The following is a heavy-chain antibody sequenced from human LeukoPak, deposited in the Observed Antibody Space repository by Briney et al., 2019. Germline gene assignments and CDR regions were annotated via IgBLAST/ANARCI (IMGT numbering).Heavy chain of an antibody. J-gene: IGHJ4*02. V-gene: IGHV3-33*01. D-gene: IGHD5-12*01. CDR3: ARDSSVGYSGDDLDY. CDR2: IRYDGRNK. CDR1: GFTFSSYG. Sequence: GGSLRLSCAASGFTFSSYGMQWVSQAPGKGLGWVAVIRYDGRNKNHADSVKGRFTISRENSKSTLYVQMNSLRAEDTAVYYCARDSSVGYSGDDLDYWGQGTLGTVSS.